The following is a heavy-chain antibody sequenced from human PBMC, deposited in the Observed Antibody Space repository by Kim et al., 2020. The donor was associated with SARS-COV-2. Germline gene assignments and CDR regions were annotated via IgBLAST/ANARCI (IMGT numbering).Heavy chain of an antibody. Sequence: GGSLRLSCAASGFTFSSYEMNWVRQAPGKGLEWVSYISSSGSTIYYADSVKGRFTISRDNAKNSLYLQMNSLRAEDTAVYYCARVLYFDWLDNYGMDVWGQGTTVTVSS. CDR1: GFTFSSYE. J-gene: IGHJ6*02. CDR3: ARVLYFDWLDNYGMDV. V-gene: IGHV3-48*03. CDR2: ISSSGSTI. D-gene: IGHD3-9*01.